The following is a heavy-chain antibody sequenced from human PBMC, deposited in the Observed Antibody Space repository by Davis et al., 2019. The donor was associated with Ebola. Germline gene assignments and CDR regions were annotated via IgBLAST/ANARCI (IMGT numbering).Heavy chain of an antibody. V-gene: IGHV3-74*01. CDR3: ARSTGQPDY. CDR1: GFNFSSYW. Sequence: PGGSLRLSCEVYGFNFSSYWMHWVRQAPGKGLVWVSRINSDGSFTSYADSVKGRFTISRDNAKNTLYLQMNSLRAEDTALYYCARSTGQPDYWGPGSLVTVSS. J-gene: IGHJ4*02. D-gene: IGHD1-14*01. CDR2: INSDGSFT.